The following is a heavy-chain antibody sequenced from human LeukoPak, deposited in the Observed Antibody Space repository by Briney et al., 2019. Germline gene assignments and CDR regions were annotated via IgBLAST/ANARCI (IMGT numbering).Heavy chain of an antibody. CDR1: GLTYSTYW. V-gene: IGHV3-74*03. CDR3: AREARVGGALQY. D-gene: IGHD1-26*01. CDR2: INPDGSIR. Sequence: GGSLRLSCAASGLTYSTYWMHWVRQAPGKGLAWVARINPDGSIRTYANSVQGRVTISRDTAKDTLFLQMNSLRAEDTAVYYCAREARVGGALQYWGQGTPVTVSS. J-gene: IGHJ4*02.